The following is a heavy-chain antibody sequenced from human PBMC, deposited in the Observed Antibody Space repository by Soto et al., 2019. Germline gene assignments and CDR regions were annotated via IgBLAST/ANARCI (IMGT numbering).Heavy chain of an antibody. CDR1: GFTFSSYS. V-gene: IGHV3-21*01. D-gene: IGHD3-10*01. CDR2: ISSSSSYI. J-gene: IGHJ4*02. Sequence: GGSLRLSCAASGFTFSSYSMNWVRQAPGKGLEWVSSISSSSSYIYYADSVKGRFTISRDNAKNSLYLQMNSLRAEDTAVYYCARGLLWFGEITEETYYFDYWGQGTLVTVSS. CDR3: ARGLLWFGEITEETYYFDY.